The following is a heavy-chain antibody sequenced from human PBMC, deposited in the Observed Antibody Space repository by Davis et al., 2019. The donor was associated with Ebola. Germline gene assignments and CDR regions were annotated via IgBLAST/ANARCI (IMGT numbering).Heavy chain of an antibody. V-gene: IGHV3-73*01. J-gene: IGHJ4*02. Sequence: GESLKISCAASGFTFSGSAMHWVRQASGKGLEWVGRIRNKANSYATAYAASVKGRFTISRDDSKNTAYLQMNSLKTEDTAVYYCTLTVGSFDYWGQGTLVTVSS. D-gene: IGHD1-20*01. CDR3: TLTVGSFDY. CDR2: IRNKANSYAT. CDR1: GFTFSGSA.